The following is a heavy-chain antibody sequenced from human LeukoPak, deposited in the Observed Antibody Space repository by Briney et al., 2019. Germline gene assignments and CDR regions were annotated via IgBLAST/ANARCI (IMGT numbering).Heavy chain of an antibody. CDR3: ARDDPDSSGYYSDY. CDR2: ISAYNGNT. J-gene: IGHJ4*02. CDR1: GYTFTSYG. Sequence: GASVKVSCKASGYTFTSYGISWVRQAPGRGLEWMGWISAYNGNTNYAQKLQGRVTMTTDTSTSTAYMELRSLRSDDTAVYYCARDDPDSSGYYSDYWGQGTLVTVSS. D-gene: IGHD3-22*01. V-gene: IGHV1-18*01.